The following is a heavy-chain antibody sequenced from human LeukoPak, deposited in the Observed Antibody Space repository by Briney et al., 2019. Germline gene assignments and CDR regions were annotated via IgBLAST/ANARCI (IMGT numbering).Heavy chain of an antibody. J-gene: IGHJ3*02. Sequence: SETLSLTCTVSGYSISSGYYWGWIRQPPGKGLEWIGEIYHSGSTNYNPSLKSRVTISVDKSKNQFSLKLSSVTAADTAVYYCARRAAQDAFDIWGQGTMVTVSS. D-gene: IGHD6-6*01. CDR2: IYHSGST. CDR1: GYSISSGYY. CDR3: ARRAAQDAFDI. V-gene: IGHV4-38-2*02.